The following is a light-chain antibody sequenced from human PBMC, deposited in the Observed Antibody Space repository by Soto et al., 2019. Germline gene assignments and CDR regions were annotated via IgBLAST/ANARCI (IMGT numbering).Light chain of an antibody. CDR1: ALPKQY. CDR2: KDT. Sequence: SYELTQPPSVSVSPGQTARITCSGDALPKQYAYWYQQKPGQAPVLVIYKDTERPSGIPERFSGSSSGTTVTLIISGVQAEDEADYYCQSADSSGTEVFGGGTQLTVL. J-gene: IGLJ2*01. V-gene: IGLV3-25*03. CDR3: QSADSSGTEV.